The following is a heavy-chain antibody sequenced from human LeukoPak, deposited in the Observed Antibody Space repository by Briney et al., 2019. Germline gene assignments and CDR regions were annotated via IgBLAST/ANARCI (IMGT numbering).Heavy chain of an antibody. Sequence: GGSLRLSCAASGFTVSSNYMSWVRQAPGKGLEWVSIISDSGANTYYADSVRGRFTISRDNSKNTLYLQMNSLRAEDTAVYYCAKGGEQVTWNFQNWGQGTLVTVSS. J-gene: IGHJ1*01. CDR1: GFTVSSNY. CDR3: AKGGEQVTWNFQN. D-gene: IGHD1/OR15-1a*01. V-gene: IGHV3-23*01. CDR2: ISDSGANT.